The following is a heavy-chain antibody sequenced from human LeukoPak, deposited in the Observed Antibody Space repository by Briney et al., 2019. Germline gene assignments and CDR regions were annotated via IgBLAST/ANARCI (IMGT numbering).Heavy chain of an antibody. CDR2: LSGSGAGT. Sequence: GGSLRLSCAASGFTFSDYALGWVRQAPGRGLEWVATLSGSGAGTYYSDSVQGRFTISRDNSKRTLFLQMNSLRAEDTAVYYCARASLVVVPAALSHFDYWGQGTLVTVSS. V-gene: IGHV3-23*01. D-gene: IGHD2-2*01. CDR3: ARASLVVVPAALSHFDY. J-gene: IGHJ4*02. CDR1: GFTFSDYA.